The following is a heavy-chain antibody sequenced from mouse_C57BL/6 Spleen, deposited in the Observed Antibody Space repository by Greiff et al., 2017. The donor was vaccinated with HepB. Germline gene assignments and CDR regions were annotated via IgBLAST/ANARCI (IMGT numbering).Heavy chain of an antibody. CDR2: IDPETGGT. D-gene: IGHD2-3*01. CDR3: TRRGGYYPYWYFDV. J-gene: IGHJ1*03. V-gene: IGHV1-15*01. CDR1: GYTFTDYE. Sequence: QVQLQQSGAELVRPGASVTLSCKASGYTFTDYEMHWVKQTPVHGLEWIGAIDPETGGTAYNQKFKGKAILTADKSSSTAYIELRSLTSEDSAVYYCTRRGGYYPYWYFDVWGTGTTVTVSS.